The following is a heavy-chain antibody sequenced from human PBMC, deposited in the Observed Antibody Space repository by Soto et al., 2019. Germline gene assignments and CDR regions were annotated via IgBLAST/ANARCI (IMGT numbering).Heavy chain of an antibody. CDR2: IGQAGSEV. CDR1: GFTFSNYW. V-gene: IGHV3-7*01. Sequence: GGSLRLCCAASGFTFSNYWMSWVRQAPEKGLGWVANIGQAGSEVYYVDSVKGRFIVSRDNAKNSLFLQMKSLRVEDTAVYYCARWGSGRSAFHYWGQGILVTVSS. D-gene: IGHD3-16*01. CDR3: ARWGSGRSAFHY. J-gene: IGHJ4*02.